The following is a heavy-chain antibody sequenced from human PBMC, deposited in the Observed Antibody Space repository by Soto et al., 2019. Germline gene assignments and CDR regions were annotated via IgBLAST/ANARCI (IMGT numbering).Heavy chain of an antibody. CDR2: IHSDGTST. V-gene: IGHV3-74*01. CDR1: GFTFDYYW. D-gene: IGHD1-26*01. Sequence: EVQLVESGGGLVQPGESLRLSCAASGFTFDYYWMHWVRQAPGEGLVWVSRIHSDGTSTTYADSVKGRFTISRDNAKNTLSLQMNSLRAEDTAVYYCARGDRGAFDLWGQGTVVTVSS. J-gene: IGHJ3*01. CDR3: ARGDRGAFDL.